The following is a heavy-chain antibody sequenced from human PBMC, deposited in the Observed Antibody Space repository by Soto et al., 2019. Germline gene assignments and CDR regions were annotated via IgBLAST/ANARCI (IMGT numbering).Heavy chain of an antibody. CDR2: IIPIFGTA. D-gene: IGHD1-20*01. CDR1: GGTFSSYA. V-gene: IGHV1-69*01. CDR3: ARGLSNWTHLHNWFDP. J-gene: IGHJ5*02. Sequence: QVQLVQSGAEVKKPGSSVKVSCKASGGTFSSYAISWVRQAPGQGLEWMGGIIPIFGTANYAQKFQGRVTITADESTSTGYMELSSLRSEDTAVYYCARGLSNWTHLHNWFDPWGQGTLVTVSS.